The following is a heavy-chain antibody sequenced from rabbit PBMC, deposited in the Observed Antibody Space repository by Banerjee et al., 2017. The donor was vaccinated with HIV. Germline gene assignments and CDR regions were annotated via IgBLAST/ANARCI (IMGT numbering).Heavy chain of an antibody. CDR2: IYTDSDGT. D-gene: IGHD1-1*01. V-gene: IGHV1S43*01. CDR1: GIDFSSYYY. CDR3: ARGGVGSTGYTYAFDP. J-gene: IGHJ2*01. Sequence: QEQLEESGGGLVKPGGTLTLTCKASGIDFSSYYYMCWVRQAPGKGLELIACIYTDSDGTWYTSWVNGRFTITRSTSLNTVTLQMTSLTAADTATYFCARGGVGSTGYTYAFDPWGQGTLVTVS.